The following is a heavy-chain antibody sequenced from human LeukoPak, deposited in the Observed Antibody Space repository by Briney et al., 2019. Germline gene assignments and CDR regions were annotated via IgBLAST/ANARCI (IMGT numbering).Heavy chain of an antibody. CDR2: ISSSSSYI. J-gene: IGHJ6*03. Sequence: KPGGSLRLSCAASGFTFSGYSMNWVRQAPGKGLEWVSSISSSSSYIYYADSVKGRFTISRDNAKNSLYLQMNSLRAEDTAVYYCARVRSTPRGYMDVWGKGTTVTVSS. V-gene: IGHV3-21*01. CDR3: ARVRSTPRGYMDV. CDR1: GFTFSGYS. D-gene: IGHD3-3*01.